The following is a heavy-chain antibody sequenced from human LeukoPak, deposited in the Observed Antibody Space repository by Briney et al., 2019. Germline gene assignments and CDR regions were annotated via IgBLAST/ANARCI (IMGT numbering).Heavy chain of an antibody. D-gene: IGHD3-10*01. CDR2: ISGSGGST. CDR3: AKTATNYYGSGSYQEFDY. J-gene: IGHJ4*02. V-gene: IGHV3-23*01. CDR1: GFTFSSYA. Sequence: PGGSLRLSCAASGFTFSSYAMSWVRQAPGKGLEWVSAISGSGGSTYYADSVKGWFTISRDNSKNTLYLQMNSLRAEDTAVYYCAKTATNYYGSGSYQEFDYWGQGTLVTVSS.